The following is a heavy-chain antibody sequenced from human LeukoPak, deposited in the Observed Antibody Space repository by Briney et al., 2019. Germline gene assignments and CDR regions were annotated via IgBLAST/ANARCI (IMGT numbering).Heavy chain of an antibody. D-gene: IGHD6-13*01. CDR1: GYSFTSYW. J-gene: IGHJ4*02. CDR2: IYPGDSDT. V-gene: IGHV5-51*01. Sequence: GESLKISCKGSGYSFTSYWIGWVRQMPGKGLEWMGIIYPGDSDTRYSPSLQGQVTISADKSITTAYLQWSSLKASDTAMYYCARPISAGGTNFDYWGQGTLVTVSS. CDR3: ARPISAGGTNFDY.